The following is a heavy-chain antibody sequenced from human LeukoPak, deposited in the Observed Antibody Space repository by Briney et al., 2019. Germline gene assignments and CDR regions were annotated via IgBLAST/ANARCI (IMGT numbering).Heavy chain of an antibody. V-gene: IGHV3-7*01. CDR2: IKADGSAK. D-gene: IGHD2-21*01. J-gene: IGHJ3*02. Sequence: PGGSLRLSCAASEFTFSTFWMSWVRQAPGKGLEWVANIKADGSAKHYVDSVEGRFSISRDNAGSSLYLQMNSLRAEDTAVYYCVRDSDYQRNSGGLYAHYDALDIWGHGTMVTVSS. CDR1: EFTFSTFW. CDR3: VRDSDYQRNSGGLYAHYDALDI.